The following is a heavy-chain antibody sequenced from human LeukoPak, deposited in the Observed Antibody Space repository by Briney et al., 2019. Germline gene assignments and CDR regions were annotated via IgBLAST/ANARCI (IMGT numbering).Heavy chain of an antibody. CDR1: GGSISSSSYY. CDR3: ARMRIAARRYYYYYMDV. CDR2: IYYSEST. D-gene: IGHD6-6*01. J-gene: IGHJ6*03. Sequence: SETLSLTCTVSGGSISSSSYYWGWIRQPPGKGLEWIGSIYYSESTYYNPSLKSRVTISVDTSKNQFSLKLSSVTAADTAVYYCARMRIAARRYYYYYMDVWGKGTTVTVSS. V-gene: IGHV4-39*01.